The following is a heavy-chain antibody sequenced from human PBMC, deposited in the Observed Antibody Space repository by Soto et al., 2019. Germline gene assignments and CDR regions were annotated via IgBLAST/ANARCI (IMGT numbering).Heavy chain of an antibody. CDR1: GDSVSSNSAA. J-gene: IGHJ4*02. CDR2: TYYRSKWYN. Sequence: PSQTLSLTCAISGDSVSSNSAAWNWIRQSPSRGLEWLGRTYYRSKWYNDYAVSVKSRITIDPDTSKNQFSLQLNSVTPEDTAVYYCARPCPRTNGVCPIVWGQGTLVTVSS. CDR3: ARPCPRTNGVCPIV. V-gene: IGHV6-1*01. D-gene: IGHD2-8*01.